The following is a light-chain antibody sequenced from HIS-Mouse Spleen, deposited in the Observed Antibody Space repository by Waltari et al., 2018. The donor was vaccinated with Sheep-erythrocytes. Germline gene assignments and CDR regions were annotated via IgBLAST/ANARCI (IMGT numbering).Light chain of an antibody. CDR1: SSDVGIYNL. CDR2: EGS. CDR3: CSYAGSSTYVV. Sequence: QSALTQPASVSGSPGQSITISCPGTSSDVGIYNLVSWYQQHPGKAPKLMIYEGSKRPSGVSNRFSGSKSGNTASLTISGLQAEDEADYYCCSYAGSSTYVVFGGGTKLTVL. J-gene: IGLJ2*01. V-gene: IGLV2-23*01.